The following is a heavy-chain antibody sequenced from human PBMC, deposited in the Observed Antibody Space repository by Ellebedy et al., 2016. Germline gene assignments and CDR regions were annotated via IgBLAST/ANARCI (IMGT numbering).Heavy chain of an antibody. V-gene: IGHV3-48*02. D-gene: IGHD1-1*01. CDR2: IGSTVGNI. CDR1: GFTVTSYG. CDR3: ARDPYNDY. Sequence: GGSLRLXXTASGFTVTSYGINWVRQAPGKGLEWVSYIGSTVGNIKYADSVRGRFTISRDSAKNSVYLQMNSLRDADTAVYYCARDPYNDYWGQGTLVTVSS. J-gene: IGHJ4*02.